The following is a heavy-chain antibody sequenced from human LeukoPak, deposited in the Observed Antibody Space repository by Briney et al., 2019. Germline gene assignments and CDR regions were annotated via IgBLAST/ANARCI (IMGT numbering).Heavy chain of an antibody. D-gene: IGHD3-22*01. J-gene: IGHJ4*02. Sequence: PSETLSLTCAVYGGSFSGYYWSWIRQPPGKGLEWIGEINHSGSTNYNPSLKSRVTISVDTSKNQFSLKLSSATAADTAVYYCARAIQTYYYDSSGYYPLYFDYWGQGTLVTVSS. CDR3: ARAIQTYYYDSSGYYPLYFDY. CDR2: INHSGST. V-gene: IGHV4-34*01. CDR1: GGSFSGYY.